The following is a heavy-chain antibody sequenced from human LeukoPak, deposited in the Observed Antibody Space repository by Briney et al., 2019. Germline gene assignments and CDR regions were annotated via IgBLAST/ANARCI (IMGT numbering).Heavy chain of an antibody. Sequence: GASVKVSCKASGYTSPSPDINWVRQATGRGLEWLGWMHPRDHTGYAQKFQGRVTLTRDKSINTAYMELSSLRSEDTAVYYCARYTQHYGFDIWGQGTMVTVSA. J-gene: IGHJ3*02. CDR3: ARYTQHYGFDI. CDR2: MHPRDHT. D-gene: IGHD3-3*02. CDR1: GYTSPSPD. V-gene: IGHV1-8*01.